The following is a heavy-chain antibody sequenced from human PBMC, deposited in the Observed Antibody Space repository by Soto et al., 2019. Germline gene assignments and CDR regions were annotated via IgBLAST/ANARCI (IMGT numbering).Heavy chain of an antibody. CDR3: ASPGVVAAKNRRNWFDP. V-gene: IGHV1-2*06. CDR1: GYTFTGYY. CDR2: INPNSGGT. D-gene: IGHD2-15*01. J-gene: IGHJ5*02. Sequence: GASVKVSCKASGYTFTGYYMHWVRQAPGQGLEWMGRINPNSGGTNYAQKFQGRVTMTRDTSISTAYMELSRLRSDDTAVYYCASPGVVAAKNRRNWFDPWGQGTLVTVSS.